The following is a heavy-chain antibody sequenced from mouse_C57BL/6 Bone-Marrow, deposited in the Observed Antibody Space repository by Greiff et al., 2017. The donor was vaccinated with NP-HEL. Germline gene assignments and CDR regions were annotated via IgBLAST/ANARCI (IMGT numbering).Heavy chain of an antibody. CDR1: GFTFSNYW. D-gene: IGHD1-1*01. CDR3: TGPTVVAKGYFDV. Sequence: DVQLQESGGGLVQPGGSMKLSCVASGFTFSNYWMNWVRQSPEKGLEWVAQIRLKSDNYATHYAESVKGRFTISRDDSKSIVYLQMNNLRAEGTGIYYCTGPTVVAKGYFDVWGTGTTVTVSS. J-gene: IGHJ1*03. V-gene: IGHV6-3*01. CDR2: IRLKSDNYAT.